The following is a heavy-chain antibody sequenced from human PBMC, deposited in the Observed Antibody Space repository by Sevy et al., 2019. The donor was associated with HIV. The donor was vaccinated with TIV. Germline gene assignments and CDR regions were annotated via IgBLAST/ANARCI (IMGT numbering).Heavy chain of an antibody. D-gene: IGHD3-3*01. J-gene: IGHJ4*02. Sequence: ASVKVSCKASGYSFTNYAIHWVCQAPGQGLEWMGWIKTDNGNTKYSQRFQGRVTITRDTSATTAYMEMSSLRYDDTALDFCARGKGGIFGVVVGQFDSWGQGTLVTVSS. CDR3: ARGKGGIFGVVVGQFDS. CDR1: GYSFTNYA. CDR2: IKTDNGNT. V-gene: IGHV1-3*04.